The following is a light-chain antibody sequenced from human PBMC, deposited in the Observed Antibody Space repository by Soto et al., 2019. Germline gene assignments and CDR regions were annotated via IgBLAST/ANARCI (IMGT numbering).Light chain of an antibody. CDR2: GVT. CDR1: DSDVGGYNF. V-gene: IGLV2-14*01. J-gene: IGLJ2*01. CDR3: SSFRRSNTPHVL. Sequence: QSVLTQPASVSGSPGQSITISCTGTDSDVGGYNFVSWYQQHPGKAPKLMIYGVTNRPSGVSNRFSGSKSGNTASLTISGLQAEDDANYHCSSFRRSNTPHVLFGGGTKLTVL.